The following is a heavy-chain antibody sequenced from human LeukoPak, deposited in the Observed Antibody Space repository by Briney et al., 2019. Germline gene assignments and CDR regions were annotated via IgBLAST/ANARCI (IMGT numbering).Heavy chain of an antibody. CDR3: ATPGYSGYDLRFDY. CDR1: GFSFSGYF. J-gene: IGHJ4*02. D-gene: IGHD5-12*01. Sequence: GGSLRLSCAASGFSFSGYFMTWVRQAPGKGLEWVSVIDSGGSTYYADSVKGRFTISRDNSKNTLYLQMNSLRAEDTAVYYCATPGYSGYDLRFDYWGQGTLVTVSS. CDR2: IDSGGST. V-gene: IGHV3-53*01.